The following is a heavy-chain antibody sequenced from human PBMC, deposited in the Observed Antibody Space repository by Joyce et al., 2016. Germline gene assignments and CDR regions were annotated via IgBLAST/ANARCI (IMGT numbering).Heavy chain of an antibody. J-gene: IGHJ4*02. CDR1: GLTFRDAW. CDR2: IKSKAYGETT. CDR3: ATELGRDLQIDD. D-gene: IGHD5-24*01. Sequence: EVQLVESGGGLVKPGGSLRIPCAASGLTFRDAWMRWARQAPGKGLEWVGSIKSKAYGETTDYAAAVKGRFTISRDDSKNTLYLQMNSLKTEDTAMYYCATELGRDLQIDDWGQGTLVTVSS. V-gene: IGHV3-15*01.